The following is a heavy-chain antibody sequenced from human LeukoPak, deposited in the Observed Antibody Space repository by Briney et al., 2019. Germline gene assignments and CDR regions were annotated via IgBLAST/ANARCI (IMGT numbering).Heavy chain of an antibody. CDR3: ARGLLNYYYYGMDV. CDR1: GFTFSSYA. J-gene: IGHJ6*02. V-gene: IGHV3-23*01. CDR2: ISGSGGST. Sequence: PGGSLRLSCAASGFTFSSYAMSWVRQAPGKGLEWVSAISGSGGSTYYADSVKGRFTISRDNSKNTLYLQMNSLRAEDTAVYYCARGLLNYYYYGMDVWGQGTTVTVSS. D-gene: IGHD2-8*01.